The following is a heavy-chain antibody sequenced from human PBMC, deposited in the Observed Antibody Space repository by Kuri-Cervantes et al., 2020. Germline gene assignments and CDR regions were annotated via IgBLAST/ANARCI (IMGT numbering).Heavy chain of an antibody. J-gene: IGHJ4*02. CDR3: AQGYARTGYMY. CDR1: GFTFSSYS. CDR2: ISSSSSYI. V-gene: IGHV3-21*01. D-gene: IGHD5-24*01. Sequence: GESLKISCAASGFTFSSYSMNWVRQAPGKGLEWVSSISSSSSYIYYADSVKGRFTISRDNAKNSLYLQMNSLRAEDTAVYYCAQGYARTGYMYWGQGTLVTVSS.